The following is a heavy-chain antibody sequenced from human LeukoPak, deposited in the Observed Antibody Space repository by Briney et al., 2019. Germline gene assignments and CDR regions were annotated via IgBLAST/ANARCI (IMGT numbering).Heavy chain of an antibody. CDR3: ARDSPGWGAFDI. CDR1: RFSFSSYK. CDR2: ITSSSSSI. Sequence: PGGSLRLSCAASRFSFSSYKMNWVRQAPGKGLEWVSHITSSSSSIYYADSVEGRFTISRDNAKNSLYLQMNSLRDEDTAVYYCARDSPGWGAFDIWGQGTMVTVSS. J-gene: IGHJ3*02. V-gene: IGHV3-48*02. D-gene: IGHD1-26*01.